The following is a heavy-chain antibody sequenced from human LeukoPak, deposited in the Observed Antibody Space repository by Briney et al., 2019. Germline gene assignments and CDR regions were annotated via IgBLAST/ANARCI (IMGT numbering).Heavy chain of an antibody. D-gene: IGHD2-15*01. CDR3: ARDSSTDAFDI. CDR1: GLTVSGNH. CDR2: IYSGGTT. V-gene: IGHV3-66*02. J-gene: IGHJ3*02. Sequence: GGSLRLSCAASGLTVSGNHMGWVRQAPGKGLEWVSVIYSGGTTYYADTAKGRFTISRDSSKNTLYLQMNGLRTEDTAVYYCARDSSTDAFDIWGQGTMVTVSS.